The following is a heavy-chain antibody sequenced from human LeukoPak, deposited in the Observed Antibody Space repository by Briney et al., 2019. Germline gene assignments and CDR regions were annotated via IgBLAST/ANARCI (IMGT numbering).Heavy chain of an antibody. D-gene: IGHD3-3*01. J-gene: IGHJ4*02. CDR2: IYTSGST. CDR1: GGSISSYY. CDR3: ARSLYDFWSGYYPLGY. Sequence: EXXSLTCTVSGGSISSYYWSWIRQPAGKGLEWIGRIYTSGSTNYNPSLKSRVTMSVDTSKNQFSLKLSSVTAADTAVYYCARSLYDFWSGYYPLGYWGQGTLVTVSS. V-gene: IGHV4-4*07.